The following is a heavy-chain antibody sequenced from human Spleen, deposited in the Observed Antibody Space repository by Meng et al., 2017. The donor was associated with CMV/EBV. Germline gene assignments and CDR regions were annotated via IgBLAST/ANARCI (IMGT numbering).Heavy chain of an antibody. CDR2: INQDGSEK. Sequence: GESLKISCAASGFTFSTYWMSWVRQAPGEGLEWVANINQDGSEKYFVDSVKGRFTISRDNAKNSLYLQMNSLRAEDTAVYYCAKPGNRGFYVAYYYGMDVWGQGTTVTVSS. CDR1: GFTFSTYW. D-gene: IGHD1-14*01. J-gene: IGHJ6*02. CDR3: AKPGNRGFYVAYYYGMDV. V-gene: IGHV3-7*01.